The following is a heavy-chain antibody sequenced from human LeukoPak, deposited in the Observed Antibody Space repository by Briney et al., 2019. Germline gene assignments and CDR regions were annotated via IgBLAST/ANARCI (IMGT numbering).Heavy chain of an antibody. D-gene: IGHD4-17*01. J-gene: IGHJ4*02. CDR1: GGSISSTSYY. CDR2: IHYSGST. V-gene: IGHV4-39*01. Sequence: SETLSLTCTVPGGSISSTSYYWGWIRQPPGRGLEWIGSIHYSGSTYYNSSLRSRVTISVDTSNNQFSLNLRSVTAADTAVYYCARRNGDFTFDYWGQGTLVTVSS. CDR3: ARRNGDFTFDY.